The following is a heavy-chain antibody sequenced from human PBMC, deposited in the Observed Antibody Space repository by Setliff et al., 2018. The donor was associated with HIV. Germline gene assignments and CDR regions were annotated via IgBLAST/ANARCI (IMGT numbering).Heavy chain of an antibody. J-gene: IGHJ4*02. CDR1: GFTFSHYA. CDR3: VRGTLDF. Sequence: GGSLRLSCAASGFTFSHYAMHWVRHAPGKGLEWVAQISSSGFPIYYADSVRGRFTASRDNGKNSLFLQMNSLRAEDTAVYYCVRGTLDFWGQGNLVTVSS. V-gene: IGHV3-48*01. CDR2: ISSSGFPI.